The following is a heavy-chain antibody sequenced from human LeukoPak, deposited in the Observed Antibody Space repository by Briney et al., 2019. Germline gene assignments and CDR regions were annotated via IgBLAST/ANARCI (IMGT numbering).Heavy chain of an antibody. J-gene: IGHJ4*02. CDR2: INHSGST. Sequence: SETLSLTCAVYGGSFSGYYWSWIRQPPGKGLEWIGEINHSGSTNYNPSLKSRVTISVDTSKNQFSLKLSSVTAADTAVYYCARYRDPGGDIVVVPAATPFDYWGQGTLVTASS. V-gene: IGHV4-34*01. D-gene: IGHD2-2*01. CDR1: GGSFSGYY. CDR3: ARYRDPGGDIVVVPAATPFDY.